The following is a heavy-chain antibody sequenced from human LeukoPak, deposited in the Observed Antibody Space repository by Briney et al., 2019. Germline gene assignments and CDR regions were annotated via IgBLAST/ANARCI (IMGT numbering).Heavy chain of an antibody. CDR2: IYTSGST. CDR3: ARDLSGYYYYYMDV. V-gene: IGHV4-4*07. J-gene: IGHJ6*03. CDR1: GGSISGNS. Sequence: SETLSLTCTVSGGSISGNSWNWIRQPAGKGLEWIGRIYTSGSTNYNPSLKSRVTISVDTSKNQFSLKLSSVTAADTAVYYCARDLSGYYYYYMDVWGKGTTVTVSS. D-gene: IGHD3-9*01.